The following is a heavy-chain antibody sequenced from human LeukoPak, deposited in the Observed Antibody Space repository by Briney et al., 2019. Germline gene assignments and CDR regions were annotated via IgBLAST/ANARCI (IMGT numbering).Heavy chain of an antibody. Sequence: SVKVSCKASGGTFSSFAISWVRQAPGQGLEWMGGIIPIFGTANYAQKFQGRVTITADESTSTAYMELSSLRSEDTAVYYCARPATIFGVVNNLDYWGQGTLVTVSS. CDR2: IIPIFGTA. CDR1: GGTFSSFA. CDR3: ARPATIFGVVNNLDY. V-gene: IGHV1-69*01. J-gene: IGHJ4*02. D-gene: IGHD3-3*01.